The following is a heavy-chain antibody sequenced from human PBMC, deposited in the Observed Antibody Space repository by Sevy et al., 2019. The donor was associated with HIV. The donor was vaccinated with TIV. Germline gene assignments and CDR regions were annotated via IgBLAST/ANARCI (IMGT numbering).Heavy chain of an antibody. V-gene: IGHV3-53*01. J-gene: IGHJ5*02. CDR3: ARGRGVFGAVAINWFDP. Sequence: GGCLRLSCAASGFTVSSSYMTWVRQPPGKGLEWISVIYSGGSTYYADSVKGRFTISRDNSKNTQYLQMNNLRADDTAVYYTARGRGVFGAVAINWFDPWGQGALVTVSS. CDR1: GFTVSSSY. CDR2: IYSGGST. D-gene: IGHD3-3*01.